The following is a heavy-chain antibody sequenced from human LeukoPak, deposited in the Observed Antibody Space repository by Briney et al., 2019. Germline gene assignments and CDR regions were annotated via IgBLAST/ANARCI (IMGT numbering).Heavy chain of an antibody. V-gene: IGHV4-34*01. D-gene: IGHD3-10*01. J-gene: IGHJ3*02. CDR2: VNHSGST. CDR1: GGSFSGYY. CDR3: ARAFYGSGSYWRHFFDI. Sequence: SETLSLTCAVSGGSFSGYYWNWIRQPPGKGLEWIGEVNHSGSTNYNPSLKSRVTISVDTSKSQFSLKLNSVTAADTAVYYCARAFYGSGSYWRHFFDIWGQGTMVTVSS.